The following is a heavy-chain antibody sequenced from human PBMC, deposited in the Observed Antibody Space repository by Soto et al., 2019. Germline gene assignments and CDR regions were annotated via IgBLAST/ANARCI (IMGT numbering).Heavy chain of an antibody. CDR1: GGSISSSGYY. D-gene: IGHD6-13*01. Sequence: SETLSLTCPVSGGSISSSGYYWGWIRQPPGKGLEWIGRIYYRGSTYYNPSLKSRVTISVDTSKNQFSLKLSSVTAADTDVYYCARHQGITYYGMDVWGQGTTVT. V-gene: IGHV4-39*01. J-gene: IGHJ6*02. CDR3: ARHQGITYYGMDV. CDR2: IYYRGST.